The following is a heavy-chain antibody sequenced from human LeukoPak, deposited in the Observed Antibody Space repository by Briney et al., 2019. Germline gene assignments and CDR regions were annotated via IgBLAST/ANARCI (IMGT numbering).Heavy chain of an antibody. CDR1: GFTFSSYS. D-gene: IGHD6-13*01. Sequence: PGGSLRLSCAASGFTFSSYSMNWVRQAPGKGLEWVSSISSISSYIYYADSVKGRFTSSRDNAKNSLYLQMNSLRAEDTAVYYCARDADPPIAAAGTIDWFDPWGQGTLVTVSS. CDR2: ISSISSYI. J-gene: IGHJ5*02. CDR3: ARDADPPIAAAGTIDWFDP. V-gene: IGHV3-21*01.